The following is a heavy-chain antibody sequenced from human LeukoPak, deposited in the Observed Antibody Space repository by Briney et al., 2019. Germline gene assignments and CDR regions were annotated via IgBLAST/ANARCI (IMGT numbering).Heavy chain of an antibody. CDR2: ISSSGSTI. Sequence: EGSLRLSCAASGFTFSSYEMNWVRQAPGKGLEWVSYISSSGSTISYADSVKGRFTISRDNAKNSLYPQMNSLRAEDTAVYYCAREGALTVTKDAFDIWGQGTMVTVSS. CDR1: GFTFSSYE. CDR3: AREGALTVTKDAFDI. D-gene: IGHD4-17*01. J-gene: IGHJ3*02. V-gene: IGHV3-48*03.